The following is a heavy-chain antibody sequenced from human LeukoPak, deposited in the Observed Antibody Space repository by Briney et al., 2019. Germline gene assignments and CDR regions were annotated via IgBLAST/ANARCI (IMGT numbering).Heavy chain of an antibody. CDR2: INHSGSS. J-gene: IGHJ4*02. Sequence: SETLSLTCTVSGGSISSSSYYWSWIRQPPGKGLEWIGEINHSGSSKYIPSLKSRVTISVDTSKNQSSLKLSSVTAADTAVYYCASTTMIVVEWGQGTLVTVSS. CDR3: ASTTMIVVE. CDR1: GGSISSSSYY. D-gene: IGHD3-22*01. V-gene: IGHV4-39*07.